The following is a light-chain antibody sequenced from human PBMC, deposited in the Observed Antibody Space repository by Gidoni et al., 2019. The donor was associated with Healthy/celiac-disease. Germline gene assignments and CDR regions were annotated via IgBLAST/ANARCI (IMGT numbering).Light chain of an antibody. CDR2: GAS. V-gene: IGKV3-15*01. CDR3: QQYNNWPLT. CDR1: QRVSSN. Sequence: EIVMTQSPATLSVSPAERATLTCRASQRVSSNLAWYQQKPGQAPRLLIYGASTRATGIPARFSGSGSGTEFTLTISSLQSEDFAVYYCQQYNNWPLTFGGGTKVEIK. J-gene: IGKJ4*01.